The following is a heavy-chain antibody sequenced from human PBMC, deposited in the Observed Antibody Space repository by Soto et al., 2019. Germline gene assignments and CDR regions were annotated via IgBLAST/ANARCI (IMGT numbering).Heavy chain of an antibody. D-gene: IGHD3-3*01. CDR2: INHSGST. CDR3: ERGLTIFGFDY. V-gene: IGHV4-34*01. Sequence: SETLSLTCAVYGGSFSGYYWSWIRQPPGKGLEWIGEINHSGSTNYNPSLKSRVTISVDTSKNQFSLKLSSVTAADTAVYYCERGLTIFGFDYWGQGTLVTVSS. CDR1: GGSFSGYY. J-gene: IGHJ4*02.